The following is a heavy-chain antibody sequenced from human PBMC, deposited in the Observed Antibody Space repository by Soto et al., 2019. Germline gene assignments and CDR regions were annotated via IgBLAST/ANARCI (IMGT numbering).Heavy chain of an antibody. J-gene: IGHJ4*01. CDR3: ANGGGDYYAQY. CDR2: IYYTGST. Sequence: PSETLSLTCTVSGISMNTYYWTWIRQSPGKGLEWIGYIYYTGSTNYNPSLKTRVTMSVDQSTNQLSLNLVSVTAADTALFYCANGGGDYYAQYCAHGILVTVSS. V-gene: IGHV4-59*12. CDR1: GISMNTYY. D-gene: IGHD1-26*01.